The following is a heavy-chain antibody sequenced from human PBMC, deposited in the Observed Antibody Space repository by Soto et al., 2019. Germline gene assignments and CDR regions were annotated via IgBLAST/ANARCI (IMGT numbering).Heavy chain of an antibody. J-gene: IGHJ1*01. CDR1: GVTFSSYA. Sequence: PGGSLRLSCAASGVTFSSYAMSWVRQAPGKGLEWVSAISGSGGSTYYADSVKGRFTISRDNSKNTLYLQMNSLRAEDTAVYYCAKEKRRYCSGGSCYSGYFQHWGQGTLVTAPQ. CDR3: AKEKRRYCSGGSCYSGYFQH. V-gene: IGHV3-23*01. D-gene: IGHD2-15*01. CDR2: ISGSGGST.